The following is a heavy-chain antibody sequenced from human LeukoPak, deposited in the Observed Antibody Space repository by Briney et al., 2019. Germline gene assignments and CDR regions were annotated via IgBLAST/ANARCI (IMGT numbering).Heavy chain of an antibody. CDR3: ARVPSTYYYDSSGYYFDY. D-gene: IGHD3-22*01. CDR2: INPNSGGT. CDR1: GYTFTGYY. J-gene: IGHJ4*02. Sequence: GASVKVSCKASGYTFTGYYMHWVRQAPGQGLEWMGWINPNSGGTNYAQKFQGRVTMTRDTSISTAYMELSRLRSDDTAVYYCARVPSTYYYDSSGYYFDYWGQGTLVTVSS. V-gene: IGHV1-2*02.